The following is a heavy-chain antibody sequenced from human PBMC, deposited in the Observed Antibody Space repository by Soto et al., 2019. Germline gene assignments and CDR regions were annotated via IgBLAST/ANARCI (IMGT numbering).Heavy chain of an antibody. D-gene: IGHD3-16*01. CDR1: GFTFSVYA. Sequence: EMQLLESGGGLVQPGGSLRLSCVGSGFTFSVYAMSWVRQAPGKGLEWVAAISNSGGHTYFADSVQGRFTISRDNSKNTLYLQMTSLRAEDTALYFCGKHVWGIMLKTPYFDSWGRGSQVTVSS. CDR3: GKHVWGIMLKTPYFDS. V-gene: IGHV3-23*01. CDR2: ISNSGGHT. J-gene: IGHJ5*01.